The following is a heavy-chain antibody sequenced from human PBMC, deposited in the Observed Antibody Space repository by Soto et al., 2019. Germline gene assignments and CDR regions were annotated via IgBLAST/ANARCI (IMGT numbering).Heavy chain of an antibody. J-gene: IGHJ4*02. CDR1: GFTFGGSA. V-gene: IGHV3-73*02. Sequence: EGQLVESGGGLVQPGGSLKFPWAASGFTFGGSAMHWVRQASGKGLEGVGNIRSKSNSYGTAYAESVKGRFTISRDDSMNTAYLQMNSLKTEDTAVYFCTRQTDAVQWLVVPTDYNFDYWGQGTLVTVSS. CDR2: IRSKSNSYGT. D-gene: IGHD6-19*01. CDR3: TRQTDAVQWLVVPTDYNFDY.